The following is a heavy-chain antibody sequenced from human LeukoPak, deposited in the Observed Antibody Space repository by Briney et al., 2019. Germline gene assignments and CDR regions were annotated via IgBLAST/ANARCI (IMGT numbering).Heavy chain of an antibody. D-gene: IGHD3-3*01. CDR1: GYTFTGYY. CDR3: ASASLPALRFLEWLPFN. J-gene: IGHJ4*02. CDR2: INPNSGGT. Sequence: VSVKVSCKASGYTFTGYYMHWVRQAPGQGLEWMGWINPNSGGTNYAQKFQGRVTMTRDTSISTAYMELSRLRSDDTAVYYCASASLPALRFLEWLPFNWGQGTLVTVSS. V-gene: IGHV1-2*02.